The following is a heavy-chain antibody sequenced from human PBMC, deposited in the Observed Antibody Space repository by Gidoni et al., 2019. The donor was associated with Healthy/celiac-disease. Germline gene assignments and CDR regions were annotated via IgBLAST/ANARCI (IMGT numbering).Heavy chain of an antibody. Sequence: HVQLVESGGGVVQPGRSLRLSCSASGFTFSSYGMHWVPQAPGKGLEWVAVIWYDGSNKYYADSVKGRFTISRDNSKNTLYLQMNSLRAEDTAVYYCARGEFLSGDSSSWYRIYYYGMDVWGQGTTVTVSS. D-gene: IGHD6-13*01. J-gene: IGHJ6*02. V-gene: IGHV3-33*01. CDR2: IWYDGSNK. CDR1: GFTFSSYG. CDR3: ARGEFLSGDSSSWYRIYYYGMDV.